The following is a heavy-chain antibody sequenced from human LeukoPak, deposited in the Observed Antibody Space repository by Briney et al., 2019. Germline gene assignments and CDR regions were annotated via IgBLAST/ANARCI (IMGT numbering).Heavy chain of an antibody. CDR1: GFTFSSYA. D-gene: IGHD2-2*01. V-gene: IGHV3-23*01. CDR3: AKGDLGYCSSTNCNDY. J-gene: IGHJ4*02. Sequence: QPGGSLRLSCAASGFTFSSYAMTWVRQAPGKGLEWVSSISGSGGSTYYTDSVKGRFTISRDNSKNTLYLQMNSLRAEDTAVYYCAKGDLGYCSSTNCNDYWGQGTLVTISS. CDR2: ISGSGGST.